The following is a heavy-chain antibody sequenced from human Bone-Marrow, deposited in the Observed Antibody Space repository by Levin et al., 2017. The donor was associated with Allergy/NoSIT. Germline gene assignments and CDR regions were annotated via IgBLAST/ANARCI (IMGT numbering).Heavy chain of an antibody. CDR1: GYTFTDYY. CDR2: INPNSGDT. D-gene: IGHD6-13*01. J-gene: IGHJ5*02. CDR3: ARSAAGSSSWYYH. Sequence: ASVKVSCKASGYTFTDYYLHWVRQAPGQGFEWMGWINPNSGDTKYAQKFQDRVTMTSDTSITTVNMELTRLRADDTAIYYCARSAAGSSSWYYHWGQGTLVTVSS. V-gene: IGHV1-2*02.